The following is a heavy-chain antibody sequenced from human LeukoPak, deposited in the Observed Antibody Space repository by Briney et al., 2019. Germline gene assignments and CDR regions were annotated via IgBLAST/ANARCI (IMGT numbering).Heavy chain of an antibody. D-gene: IGHD2-2*02. CDR3: ARGLEDIVVVPAAIGWFDP. V-gene: IGHV4-31*03. J-gene: IGHJ5*02. CDR1: GGSISSGGYY. Sequence: SQTLSLTCTVSGGSISSGGYYWSWIRQHPGKGLEWIGYIYYSGSTYYNPSLKSRVTISVDTSKNQFSLKLSSVTAADTVVYYCARGLEDIVVVPAAIGWFDPWGQGTLVTVSS. CDR2: IYYSGST.